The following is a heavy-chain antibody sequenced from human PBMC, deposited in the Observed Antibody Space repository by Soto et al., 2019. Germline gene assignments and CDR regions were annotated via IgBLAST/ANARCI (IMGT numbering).Heavy chain of an antibody. CDR2: IYYSGST. D-gene: IGHD6-19*01. J-gene: IGHJ3*02. CDR1: CGSISSYY. CDR3: ARYSSGWYKYAFDI. V-gene: IGHV4-59*01. Sequence: PSETLSLTCTFSCGSISSYYWSWIRQPPGKGLEWIGYIYYSGSTNYNPSLKSRVTISVDTSKNQFSLKLSSVTAADTAVYYCARYSSGWYKYAFDIWGQGTMVTVSS.